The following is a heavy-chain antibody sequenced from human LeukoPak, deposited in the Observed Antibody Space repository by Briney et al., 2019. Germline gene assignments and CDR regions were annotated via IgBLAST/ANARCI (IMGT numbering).Heavy chain of an antibody. CDR2: IYYSGST. V-gene: IGHV4-30-4*08. J-gene: IGHJ4*02. D-gene: IGHD6-6*01. Sequence: SETLSLTCTVSGGSISSGDYYWSWIRQPPGKGLEWIGYIYYSGSTYYNPSLKSRVTISVDTSKNQFSLKLSSVTAADTAVYYCARAAQVRWQLVRLWPTFLDYWGQGTLVTVSS. CDR3: ARAAQVRWQLVRLWPTFLDY. CDR1: GGSISSGDYY.